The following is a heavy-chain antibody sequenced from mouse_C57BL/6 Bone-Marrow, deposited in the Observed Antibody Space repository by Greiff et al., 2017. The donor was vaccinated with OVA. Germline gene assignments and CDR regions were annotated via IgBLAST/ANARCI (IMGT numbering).Heavy chain of an antibody. CDR2: ISNGGGST. J-gene: IGHJ1*03. V-gene: IGHV5-12*01. Sequence: EVQGVESGGGLVQPGGSLKLSCAASGFTFRDYYMYWVRQTPEKRLEWVAYISNGGGSTYYPDTVKGRFTISRDNAKNTLYLQMSRLKSEDTAMYYCARMWEWYFDVWGTGTTVTVSS. CDR1: GFTFRDYY. CDR3: ARMWEWYFDV. D-gene: IGHD4-1*01.